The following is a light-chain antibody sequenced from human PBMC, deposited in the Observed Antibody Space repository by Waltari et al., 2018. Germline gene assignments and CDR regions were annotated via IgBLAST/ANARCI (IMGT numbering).Light chain of an antibody. CDR2: GAS. CDR3: QQYGSSPPT. Sequence: DIALTQSPGTLSLSPGERATLPCRASQSVSSSYLAWYQQKPGQAPRLLIYGASSRATGIPDRFSGSDSGTDFTLTISRLEPEDFAVYYCQQYGSSPPTFGQGTRVEIK. CDR1: QSVSSSY. J-gene: IGKJ1*01. V-gene: IGKV3-20*01.